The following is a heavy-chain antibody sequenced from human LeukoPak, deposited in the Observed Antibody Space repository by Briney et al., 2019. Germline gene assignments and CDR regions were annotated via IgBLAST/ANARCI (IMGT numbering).Heavy chain of an antibody. Sequence: QTGGPLRLSCAASGFTFSSYAMSWVRQAPGKGLEWVSAISGSGGSTYYADSVKGRFTISRDNSKNTLYPQMNSLRAEDTAVYYCAKDRTSRDGYNWNYWGQGTLVTVSS. CDR3: AKDRTSRDGYNWNY. V-gene: IGHV3-23*01. D-gene: IGHD5-24*01. J-gene: IGHJ4*02. CDR1: GFTFSSYA. CDR2: ISGSGGST.